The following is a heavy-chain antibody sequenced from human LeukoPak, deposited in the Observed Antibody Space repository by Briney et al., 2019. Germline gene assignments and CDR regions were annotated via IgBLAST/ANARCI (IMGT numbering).Heavy chain of an antibody. J-gene: IGHJ6*02. CDR3: ARYGNSYYYGPGGMDV. Sequence: GGSLRLSCAASGFTVSSNYMSWVRQPPGKGLEWVSVIYSGGRTYYAASVKGRFTISIDKSKNTLYLQMNSLSAEDTAVYYCARYGNSYYYGPGGMDVWGQGTTVTVSS. D-gene: IGHD3-10*01. CDR2: IYSGGRT. V-gene: IGHV3-66*01. CDR1: GFTVSSNY.